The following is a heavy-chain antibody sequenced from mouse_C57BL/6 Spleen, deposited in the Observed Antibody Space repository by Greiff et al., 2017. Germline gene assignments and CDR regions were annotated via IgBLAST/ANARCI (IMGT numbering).Heavy chain of an antibody. CDR2: ISYSGST. CDR1: GYSITSGYD. CDR3: ARDYGYDWYFDV. Sequence: EVQVVESGPGMVKPSQSLSLTCTVTGYSITSGYDWHWIRHFPGNKLEWMGYISYSGSTNYNPSLKSRISITHDTSKNHFFLKLNSVTTEDTATYYCARDYGYDWYFDVWGTGTTVTVSS. V-gene: IGHV3-1*01. D-gene: IGHD2-2*01. J-gene: IGHJ1*03.